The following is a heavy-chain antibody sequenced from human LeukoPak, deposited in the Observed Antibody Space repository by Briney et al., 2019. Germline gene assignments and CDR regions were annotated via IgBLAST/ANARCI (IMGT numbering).Heavy chain of an antibody. D-gene: IGHD3-22*01. Sequence: ASVKVSCKASGYTFTSYYLHWVRQAPGQGLEWMGIINPRGGSTTYAQNFQGRVTMTRDTSTSTVYMALSSLRSEDTAVYYCASLSRGSAEYFQHWGQGTLVTVSS. V-gene: IGHV1-46*01. CDR3: ASLSRGSAEYFQH. CDR1: GYTFTSYY. J-gene: IGHJ1*01. CDR2: INPRGGST.